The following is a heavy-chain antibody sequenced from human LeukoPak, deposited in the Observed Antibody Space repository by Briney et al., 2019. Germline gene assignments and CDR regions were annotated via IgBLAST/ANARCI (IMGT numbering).Heavy chain of an antibody. Sequence: GQSLRLSCAASRFTFSSFCMHWVRQAPGKGLVWVSRINGDGGTTSYADSVKGRFTISRDNAKSTLYLQMNSLRAEDTAVYYCATGNYGSGSSSDYWGQGTLVTVSS. CDR1: RFTFSSFC. CDR2: INGDGGTT. V-gene: IGHV3-74*01. CDR3: ATGNYGSGSSSDY. J-gene: IGHJ4*02. D-gene: IGHD3-10*01.